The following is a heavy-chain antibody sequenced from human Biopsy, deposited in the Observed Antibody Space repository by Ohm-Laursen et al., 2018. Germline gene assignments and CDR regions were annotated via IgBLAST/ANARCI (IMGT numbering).Heavy chain of an antibody. Sequence: SETAARKTSARSFSNYAITWVRQAPGQGLEWMGGIIPMFGKTNYAPKFQGRVSITADKSTTIAYMELSNLKSEDTAIYYCARGGYDYDYWGQGTLVTVSS. J-gene: IGHJ4*02. CDR3: ARGGYDYDY. CDR1: ARSFSNYA. CDR2: IIPMFGKT. D-gene: IGHD5-12*01. V-gene: IGHV1-69*06.